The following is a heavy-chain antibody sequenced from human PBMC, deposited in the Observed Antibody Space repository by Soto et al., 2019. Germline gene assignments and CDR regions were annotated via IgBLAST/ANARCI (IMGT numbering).Heavy chain of an antibody. V-gene: IGHV1-24*01. CDR1: GYTPTELS. CDR3: ATSPIAVDGTDY. Sequence: ASVKVSCKVSGYTPTELSMHWVRQAPGKGLEWMGGFDPEDGETIYAQKFQGRVTMTEDTSTDTAYMELSSLRSEDTAVYYCATSPIAVDGTDYWGQGTLVTVSS. CDR2: FDPEDGET. J-gene: IGHJ4*02. D-gene: IGHD6-19*01.